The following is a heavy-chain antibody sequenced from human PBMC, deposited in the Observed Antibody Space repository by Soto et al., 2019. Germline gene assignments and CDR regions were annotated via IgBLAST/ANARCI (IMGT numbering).Heavy chain of an antibody. D-gene: IGHD4-17*01. CDR3: AHPRGYGVFDAYDI. J-gene: IGHJ3*02. V-gene: IGHV3-23*01. Sequence: QAGGSLSLSCVASGFTFSTYAMSWVRQAPGKGLEWVSALSPTGGETYYADSVKGRFTISRDNSMNALYLQMNSLRVEDTAVYYCAHPRGYGVFDAYDIWGQGTMVTVSS. CDR2: LSPTGGET. CDR1: GFTFSTYA.